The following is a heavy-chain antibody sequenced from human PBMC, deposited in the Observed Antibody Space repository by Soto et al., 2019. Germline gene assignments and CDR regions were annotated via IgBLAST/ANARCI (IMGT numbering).Heavy chain of an antibody. D-gene: IGHD2-8*01. CDR3: ARLVYDTRLNYMYFDF. V-gene: IGHV4-4*02. CDR2: IFHDGTA. Sequence: QVKLQESGPGLATPSGTLSLTCAVSGVSISSGNWWTWVRQTPQRGLEYIGEIFHDGTANYYPSFERRVAISVDTSKNQCSLKLTYVTAADTAIYFCARLVYDTRLNYMYFDFWGQGALVTVSS. J-gene: IGHJ4*02. CDR1: GVSISSGNW.